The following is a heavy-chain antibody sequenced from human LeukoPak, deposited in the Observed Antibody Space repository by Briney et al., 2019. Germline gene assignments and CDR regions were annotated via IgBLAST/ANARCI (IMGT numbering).Heavy chain of an antibody. V-gene: IGHV3-23*01. J-gene: IGHJ4*02. CDR1: GFTFSSYA. CDR2: ISDSGGST. D-gene: IGHD1-1*01. Sequence: GGSLRLSCAASGFTFSSYAMSWVRQAPGKGLEWVSAISDSGGSTYYADSVKGRFTISRDNSQNTLYLQMNSLRAGDTAVYYCARGTDSYYFDYWGQGTLVTVSS. CDR3: ARGTDSYYFDY.